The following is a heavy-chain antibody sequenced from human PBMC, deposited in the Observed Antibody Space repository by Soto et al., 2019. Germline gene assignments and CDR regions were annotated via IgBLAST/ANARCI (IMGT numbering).Heavy chain of an antibody. Sequence: GGSLRLSCAASGFTFSSYGMHWVRQAPGKGLEWVAVISYGGNDKYYADSVKGRFTVSRDNSKNTLYLQMNSLRAEDTAVYYCAKQTTFYSAFDIWGQGTMVTVSS. D-gene: IGHD4-17*01. CDR2: ISYGGNDK. CDR1: GFTFSSYG. V-gene: IGHV3-30*18. J-gene: IGHJ3*02. CDR3: AKQTTFYSAFDI.